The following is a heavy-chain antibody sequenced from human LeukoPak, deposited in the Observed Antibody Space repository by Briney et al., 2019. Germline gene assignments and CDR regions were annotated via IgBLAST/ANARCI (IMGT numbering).Heavy chain of an antibody. CDR2: ISSSSSYI. CDR1: GFTFSSYS. CDR3: ARGWLLRYDAFDI. D-gene: IGHD3-22*01. Sequence: GESLRLSCAASGFTFSSYSMNWVRQAPGKGLEGVSSISSSSSYIYYADSVKGRFTISRDNAKNSLYLQMNSLRAEDTAVYYCARGWLLRYDAFDIWGQGTMVTVSS. V-gene: IGHV3-21*01. J-gene: IGHJ3*02.